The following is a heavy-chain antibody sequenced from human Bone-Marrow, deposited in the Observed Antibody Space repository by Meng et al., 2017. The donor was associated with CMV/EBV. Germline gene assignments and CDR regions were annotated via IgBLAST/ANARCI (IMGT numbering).Heavy chain of an antibody. D-gene: IGHD3-3*01. V-gene: IGHV1-69*05. J-gene: IGHJ3*02. CDR1: GGTFSSYA. CDR2: IIPIFGTA. Sequence: SVKVSCKASGGTFSSYAISWVRQAPGQGLEWMGGIIPIFGTANYAQKFQGRVTITTDESTSTAYMELSSLRSEDTAVYYCARQGMITIFGVVIGAFDIWGQGTMVTVS. CDR3: ARQGMITIFGVVIGAFDI.